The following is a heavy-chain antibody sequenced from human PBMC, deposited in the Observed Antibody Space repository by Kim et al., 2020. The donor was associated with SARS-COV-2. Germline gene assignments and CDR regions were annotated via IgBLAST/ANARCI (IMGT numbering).Heavy chain of an antibody. V-gene: IGHV3-72*01. D-gene: IGHD6-19*01. J-gene: IGHJ4*02. Sequence: EYAASVKGRFTISRDDSKNSLFLQMNSLKAEDTAVYFCTRVAFGSGWVDYWGQGSLVTVSS. CDR3: TRVAFGSGWVDY.